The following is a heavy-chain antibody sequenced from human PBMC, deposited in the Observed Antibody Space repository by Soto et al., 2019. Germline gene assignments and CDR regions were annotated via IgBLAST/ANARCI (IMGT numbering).Heavy chain of an antibody. V-gene: IGHV3-21*04. D-gene: IGHD5-18*01. CDR1: GFTFSSYS. CDR2: ISSSSSYI. CDR3: AKLHAMGPFDY. J-gene: IGHJ4*02. Sequence: GGSLRLSCAASGFTFSSYSMNWVRQAPGKGLEWVSSISSSSSYIYYADSVKGRFTISRDNAKNTLYLQMNSLRAEDTAVYYCAKLHAMGPFDYWGQGTLVTVSS.